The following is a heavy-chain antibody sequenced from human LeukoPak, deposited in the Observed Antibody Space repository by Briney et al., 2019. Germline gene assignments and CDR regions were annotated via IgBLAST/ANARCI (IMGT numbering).Heavy chain of an antibody. D-gene: IGHD5-24*01. CDR3: VRDGHAYNSDL. V-gene: IGHV3-74*01. CDR1: GFTFSPYW. CDR2: IIMDGSYT. Sequence: GSLRLSCAASGFTFSPYWMHWVRQAPGKGLVWVSRIIMDGSYTNYADSVKGRFTISRDNTKSTLYLQMNSLRAEDTAMYYCVRDGHAYNSDLWGQGTPVTVSS. J-gene: IGHJ5*02.